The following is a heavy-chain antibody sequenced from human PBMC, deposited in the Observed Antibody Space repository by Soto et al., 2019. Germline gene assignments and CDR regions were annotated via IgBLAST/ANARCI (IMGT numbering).Heavy chain of an antibody. Sequence: PSETLSLTCTVSGGSISRYYWSWIRQPPGKGLEWIGYIYYSGSTNYNPSLKSRVTISVDTPKNQFSLKLSSVTAADTAVYYCARHSYAAGGLLGVWGKGTTVTVSS. D-gene: IGHD3-10*01. CDR3: ARHSYAAGGLLGV. J-gene: IGHJ6*04. V-gene: IGHV4-59*08. CDR1: GGSISRYY. CDR2: IYYSGST.